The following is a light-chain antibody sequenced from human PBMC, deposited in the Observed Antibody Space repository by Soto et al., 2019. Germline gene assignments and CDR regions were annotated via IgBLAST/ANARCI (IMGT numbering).Light chain of an antibody. V-gene: IGLV3-21*04. J-gene: IGLJ3*02. CDR2: YDS. CDR1: NIGSKS. CDR3: QAWDSSSDHPV. Sequence: SYELTQPPSVSVAPGKTARITCGGNNIGSKSVHWYQQKPGQAPVLVIYYDSDRPSGIPERFSGSNSGNTATLTISRVEAGKEADYYCQAWDSSSDHPVFGGGTKLTVL.